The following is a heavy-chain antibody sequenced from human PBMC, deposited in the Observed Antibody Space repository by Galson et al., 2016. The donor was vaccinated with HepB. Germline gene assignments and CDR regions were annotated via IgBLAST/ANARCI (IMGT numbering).Heavy chain of an antibody. CDR3: ARSGYYQEWVDYAGGAPHDVFDV. V-gene: IGHV4-39*02. CDR2: AYHSGRA. CDR1: SGSISSSIFY. Sequence: SETLSLTCTVSSGSISSSIFYWGWIRLTPGKGLEWLGSAYHSGRAYHNPSLGSRVTIPMDTSRNSFSLELTSVTAADTATYFCARSGYYQEWVDYAGGAPHDVFDVWGRGTVVTVSS. D-gene: IGHD6-25*01. J-gene: IGHJ3*01.